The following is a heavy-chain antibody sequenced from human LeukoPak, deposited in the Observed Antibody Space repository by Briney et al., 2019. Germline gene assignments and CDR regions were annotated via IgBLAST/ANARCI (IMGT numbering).Heavy chain of an antibody. CDR3: AKDPGASVGATSVP. CDR1: GFTFSSYG. V-gene: IGHV3-30*18. J-gene: IGHJ5*02. CDR2: ISYDGSNK. Sequence: GGSLRLSCAASGFTFSSYGMHWVRQAPGKGLEWVAAISYDGSNKYYADSVKGRFTISRDNSKNTLYLQMNSLRAEDTAVYYCAKDPGASVGATSVPWGQGTLVTVSS. D-gene: IGHD1-26*01.